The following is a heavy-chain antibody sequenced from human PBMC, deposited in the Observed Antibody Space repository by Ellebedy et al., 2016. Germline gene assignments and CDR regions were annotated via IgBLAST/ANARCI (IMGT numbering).Heavy chain of an antibody. CDR1: GGSINSYF. CDR2: IYYSGST. CDR3: AREAGKYCTTTSCHPDAFDL. V-gene: IGHV4-59*01. J-gene: IGHJ3*01. D-gene: IGHD2-2*01. Sequence: SETLSLXXTVSGGSINSYFWNWLRQPPGKGLEWMGSIYYSGSTSYNPSLKSRVTISVDTSKSQFSLKLTSVTAADTAIYYCAREAGKYCTTTSCHPDAFDLWGQGTMVTVSS.